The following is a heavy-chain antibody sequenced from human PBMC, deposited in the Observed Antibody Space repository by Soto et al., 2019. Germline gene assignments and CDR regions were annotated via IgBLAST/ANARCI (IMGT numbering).Heavy chain of an antibody. D-gene: IGHD2-2*02. J-gene: IGHJ6*02. CDR1: GVTVRNYD. V-gene: IGHV3-13*05. CDR3: ARVDCSPSNCYNLYYCRDV. CDR2: ISAAGDP. Sequence: GGSMRLACEASGVTVRNYDMHWVRKGTGKGLEWVSGISAAGDPDYADSVEGRFTISRENAQNSFFLQMNSLRVEDTAIYYCARVDCSPSNCYNLYYCRDVWGQGTTVTASS.